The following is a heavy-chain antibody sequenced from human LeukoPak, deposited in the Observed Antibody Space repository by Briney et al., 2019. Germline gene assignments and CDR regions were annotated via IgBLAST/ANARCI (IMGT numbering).Heavy chain of an antibody. J-gene: IGHJ5*02. CDR3: ARGGTPVQLERGAWFDP. Sequence: SVKVSCKASGGTFSSHAISWVRQAPGQGLEWMGRIIPIFGTANYAQKFQGRVTITTDESTSTAYMELSSLRSEDTAVYYCARGGTPVQLERGAWFDPWGQGTLVTVSS. D-gene: IGHD1-1*01. CDR2: IIPIFGTA. V-gene: IGHV1-69*05. CDR1: GGTFSSHA.